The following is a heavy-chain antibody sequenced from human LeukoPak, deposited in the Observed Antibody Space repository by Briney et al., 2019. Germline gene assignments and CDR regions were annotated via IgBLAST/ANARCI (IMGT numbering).Heavy chain of an antibody. CDR2: ISGSGGST. CDR3: AKDGGEMATNDYFDY. D-gene: IGHD5-24*01. Sequence: GGSLRLSCAASGFTFSCYAMSWVRQAPGKGLEWVSAISGSGGSTYYADSVKGRFTISRDNSKNTLYLQMNSLRAEDTAVYYCAKDGGEMATNDYFDYWGQGTLVTVSS. V-gene: IGHV3-23*01. J-gene: IGHJ4*02. CDR1: GFTFSCYA.